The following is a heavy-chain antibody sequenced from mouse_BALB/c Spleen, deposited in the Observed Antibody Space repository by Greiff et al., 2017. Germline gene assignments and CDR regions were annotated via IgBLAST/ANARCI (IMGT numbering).Heavy chain of an antibody. Sequence: QVQLKQSGPGLVAPSQSLSITCTVSGFSLSRYSVHWVRQPPGKGLEWLGMIWGGGSTDYNSALNSRLSISKDNSKSQVFLKMNSMQTDDTAMYYCAREGVITTATGFAYWGQGTLVTVSA. V-gene: IGHV2-6-4*01. CDR1: GFSLSRYS. J-gene: IGHJ3*01. CDR2: IWGGGST. CDR3: AREGVITTATGFAY. D-gene: IGHD1-2*01.